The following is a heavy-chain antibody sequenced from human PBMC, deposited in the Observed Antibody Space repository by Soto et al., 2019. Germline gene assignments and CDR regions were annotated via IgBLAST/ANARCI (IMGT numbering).Heavy chain of an antibody. CDR2: IYYSGST. J-gene: IGHJ4*02. D-gene: IGHD6-13*01. Sequence: ASEALSLTCTVSGGSISSYYWGWIRQPPGKGLEWIGYIYYSGSTNYNPSLKSRVTISVDTSKNQFSLKLSSVTAADTAVYYCARDGTSAAGRAYYFDYWGQGTLVTVSS. CDR3: ARDGTSAAGRAYYFDY. V-gene: IGHV4-59*01. CDR1: GGSISSYY.